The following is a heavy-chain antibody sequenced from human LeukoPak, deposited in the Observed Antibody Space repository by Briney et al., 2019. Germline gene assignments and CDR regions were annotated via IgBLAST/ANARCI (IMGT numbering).Heavy chain of an antibody. J-gene: IGHJ4*02. CDR3: AKERSRGGDCLDY. D-gene: IGHD2-21*02. CDR2: ISGSGGST. Sequence: GGSLRLSCAASGFTFSTYGMTWVRQAPGKGLEWVSAISGSGGSTYYADSVKGRFTISRDNSKNTLYLQMNSLRAEETAVYYCAKERSRGGDCLDYWGQGTLVTVSS. CDR1: GFTFSTYG. V-gene: IGHV3-23*01.